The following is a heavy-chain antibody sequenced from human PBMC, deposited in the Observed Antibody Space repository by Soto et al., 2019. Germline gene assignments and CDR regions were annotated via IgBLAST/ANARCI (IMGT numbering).Heavy chain of an antibody. CDR2: IYYNGST. Sequence: QVQLQESGPGLVKPSETLSLTCTVSGGSISSYYWSWIRQPPGKGLEWIGYIYYNGSTNYNPSLKSRGTISVDTSKNQFSLKLSSVTAADTAVYYCARRYGGTFDYWGQETRVTVSS. CDR1: GGSISSYY. D-gene: IGHD2-15*01. CDR3: ARRYGGTFDY. J-gene: IGHJ4*02. V-gene: IGHV4-59*08.